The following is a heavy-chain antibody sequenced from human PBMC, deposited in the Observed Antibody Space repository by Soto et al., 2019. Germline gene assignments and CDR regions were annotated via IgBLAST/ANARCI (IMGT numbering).Heavy chain of an antibody. CDR1: GGLVSGGFS. J-gene: IGHJ5*02. CDR3: ARGAQLAFDWFDP. D-gene: IGHD1-1*01. Sequence: QLHLQESGSRLVKPSQTLSLTCSVSGGLVSGGFSWNWIRQSPGKGLEWIGFVYYGGKTHFNPSLERRVTMSIDASKNQFTLNLTSVTAADTAVYFCARGAQLAFDWFDPWGQGILVTVSS. CDR2: VYYGGKT. V-gene: IGHV4-30-2*06.